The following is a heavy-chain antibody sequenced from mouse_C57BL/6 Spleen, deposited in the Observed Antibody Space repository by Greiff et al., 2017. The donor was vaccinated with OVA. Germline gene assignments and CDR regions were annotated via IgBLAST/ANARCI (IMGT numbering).Heavy chain of an antibody. CDR2: IDPSDSET. J-gene: IGHJ2*01. Sequence: QVQLQQPGAELVRPGSSVKLSCKASGYTFTSYWMHWVKQRPIQGLEWIGNIDPSDSETHYNQKFKDKATLTVDKSSSTAYMQLSSLTSEDSAVYYCARSPYGNCPYCFDYWGQGTTLTVSS. D-gene: IGHD2-1*01. CDR1: GYTFTSYW. CDR3: ARSPYGNCPYCFDY. V-gene: IGHV1-52*01.